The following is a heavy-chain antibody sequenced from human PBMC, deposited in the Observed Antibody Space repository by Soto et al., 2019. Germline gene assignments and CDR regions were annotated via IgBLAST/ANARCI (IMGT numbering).Heavy chain of an antibody. CDR2: ISGSGGST. V-gene: IGHV3-23*01. Sequence: GGSRRRCCAASGFTFSSYAMSWVRQAPGKGLAWVSAISGSGGSTYYADSVKGRFTISRDNSKNTLYLQMNSLRAEDTAVYYCAKRFQDYYGSLGRNNWFDPWGQGTLVTVSS. CDR1: GFTFSSYA. CDR3: AKRFQDYYGSLGRNNWFDP. J-gene: IGHJ5*02. D-gene: IGHD3-10*01.